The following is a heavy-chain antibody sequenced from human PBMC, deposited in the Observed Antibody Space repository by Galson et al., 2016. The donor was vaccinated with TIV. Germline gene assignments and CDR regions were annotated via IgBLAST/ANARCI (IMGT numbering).Heavy chain of an antibody. D-gene: IGHD2/OR15-2a*01. Sequence: SLRLSCAVSGFTFRRFGMHWVRQAPGKGLEWLAVISNDGSNKVYADSVKGRFTISRDNSKKTMFLEMSSLRGEDTAVYYCAKDLAVWGSFYGAFDYWGPGTVVSVSS. CDR3: AKDLAVWGSFYGAFDY. V-gene: IGHV3-30*18. J-gene: IGHJ4*02. CDR2: ISNDGSNK. CDR1: GFTFRRFG.